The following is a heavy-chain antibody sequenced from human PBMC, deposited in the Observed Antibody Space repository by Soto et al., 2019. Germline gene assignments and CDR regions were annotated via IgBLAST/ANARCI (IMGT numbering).Heavy chain of an antibody. J-gene: IGHJ3*02. CDR1: GGSISSYY. CDR2: IYYSGST. V-gene: IGHV4-59*01. Sequence: PSETLSLTCTVSGGSISSYYWSWIRQPPGKGLEWIGYIYYSGSTNYNPSLKSRVTISVDTSKNQFSLKLSSVTAADTAVYYCARDRRGAFYIWGQGTMVTVSS. CDR3: ARDRRGAFYI.